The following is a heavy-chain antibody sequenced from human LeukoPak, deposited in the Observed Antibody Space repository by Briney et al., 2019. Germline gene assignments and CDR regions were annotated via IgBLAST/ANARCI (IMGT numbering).Heavy chain of an antibody. CDR2: INPNSGGT. J-gene: IGHJ4*02. D-gene: IGHD6-19*01. Sequence: ASVKVSCKASGYTFIGYYMHWVRQAPGQGLEWMGWINPNSGGTNYAQKFQGRVTMTRDTPISTAYMELSRLRSDDTAVYYCARATIAVAPWDYWGQGTLVTVSS. CDR1: GYTFIGYY. CDR3: ARATIAVAPWDY. V-gene: IGHV1-2*02.